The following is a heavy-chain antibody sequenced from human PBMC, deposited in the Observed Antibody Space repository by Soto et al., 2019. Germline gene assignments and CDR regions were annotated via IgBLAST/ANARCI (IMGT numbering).Heavy chain of an antibody. CDR3: SYGAHQYFDY. J-gene: IGHJ4*02. CDR1: GLTLSDIW. V-gene: IGHV3-15*07. D-gene: IGHD4-17*01. Sequence: PGGSLRLSCVVSGLTLSDIWMNWVRQAPWKGLEWVGRIKSKAAGGTTDYAAPVKGRFTISRDDSENTLFLHMNSLRTEDTAVYYCSYGAHQYFDYWGQGALVTVSS. CDR2: IKSKAAGGTT.